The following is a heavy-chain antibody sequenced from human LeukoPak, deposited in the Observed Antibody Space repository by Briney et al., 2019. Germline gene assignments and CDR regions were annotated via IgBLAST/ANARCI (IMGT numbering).Heavy chain of an antibody. CDR3: ARHTIFCSFINCSPFDP. J-gene: IGHJ5*02. D-gene: IGHD3-3*01. V-gene: IGHV4-39*01. CDR1: GGSINSALYY. Sequence: RTSETLSLTCTVSGGSINSALYYWAWIRQTPEQHLEWIGSVSHDGITKYSPSLGGRVSLSADTSKNAFFMEVHSVIAADSAIYYCARHTIFCSFINCSPFDPWGQGTLVTVSS. CDR2: VSHDGIT.